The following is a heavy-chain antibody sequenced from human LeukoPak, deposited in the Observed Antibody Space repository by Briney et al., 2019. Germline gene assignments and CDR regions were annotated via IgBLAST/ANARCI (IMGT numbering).Heavy chain of an antibody. D-gene: IGHD3-9*01. J-gene: IGHJ4*02. Sequence: GGSLRLSCAASGFTFSNYWMHWVRQAPGKGLVWGSRINSDGINTSYADSVKGRFTISRDNSKNTLYLQMNSLRPEDTAVYYCAKGGKYDILTGYPRSRLLGDYWGQGTLVTVSS. CDR2: INSDGINT. CDR3: AKGGKYDILTGYPRSRLLGDY. V-gene: IGHV3-74*01. CDR1: GFTFSNYW.